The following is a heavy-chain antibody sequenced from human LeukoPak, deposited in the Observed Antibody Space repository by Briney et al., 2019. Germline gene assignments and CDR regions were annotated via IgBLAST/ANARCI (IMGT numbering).Heavy chain of an antibody. J-gene: IGHJ6*03. D-gene: IGHD6-13*01. CDR3: ARGDSSSWYDHYYYYYMDV. CDR1: GGSISSSRYF. CDR2: IYHSGST. Sequence: SETLSLTCTVSGGSISSSRYFWVWLRLPPGKGLEWIGSIYHSGSTYYNPSLKSRVTISVDTSKNQFSLKLSSVTAADTAVYYCARGDSSSWYDHYYYYYMDVWGKGTTVTVSS. V-gene: IGHV4-39*07.